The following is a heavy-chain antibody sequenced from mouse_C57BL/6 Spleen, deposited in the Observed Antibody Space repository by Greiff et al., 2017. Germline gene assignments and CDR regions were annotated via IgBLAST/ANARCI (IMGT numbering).Heavy chain of an antibody. Sequence: VQLQQPGAELVRPGSSVKLSCKASGYTFTSYWMHWVKQRPIQGLEWIGNIDPSDSETHYNQKFKDKATLTVDKSSSTAYMQLSSLTSEDSAVYYCARGRSGYDYAMDYWGQGTSVTVSS. CDR3: ARGRSGYDYAMDY. CDR1: GYTFTSYW. V-gene: IGHV1-52*01. J-gene: IGHJ4*01. D-gene: IGHD2-2*01. CDR2: IDPSDSET.